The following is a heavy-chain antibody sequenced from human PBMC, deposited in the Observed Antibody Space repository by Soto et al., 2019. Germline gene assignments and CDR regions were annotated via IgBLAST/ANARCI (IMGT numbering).Heavy chain of an antibody. CDR3: AQTLGLAVAGPGRFDL. D-gene: IGHD6-19*01. Sequence: QVQLVQSGSEVKKPGSSVKVSCKASGGTFSSYAISWVRQAPGQGPEWMGGIIPMFGTAKYAQKFQGRVTITXXEXTXIAYMELRSLRSEDTAVYYCAQTLGLAVAGPGRFDLWGRGTLVTVSS. J-gene: IGHJ2*01. CDR1: GGTFSSYA. CDR2: IIPMFGTA. V-gene: IGHV1-69*05.